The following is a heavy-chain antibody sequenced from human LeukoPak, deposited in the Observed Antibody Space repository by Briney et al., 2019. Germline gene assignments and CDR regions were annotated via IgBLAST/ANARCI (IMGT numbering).Heavy chain of an antibody. CDR3: ARDRPGRYCSTISCYSATPIDP. Sequence: ASVKVSCKASGGTFSSYAISWVRQAPGQGLEWMGGIIPIFGTANYAQKFQGRVTITADESTSTAYMELSSLRSEDTAVYYCARDRPGRYCSTISCYSATPIDPWGQGTLVTVSS. CDR1: GGTFSSYA. V-gene: IGHV1-69*13. CDR2: IIPIFGTA. J-gene: IGHJ5*02. D-gene: IGHD2-2*02.